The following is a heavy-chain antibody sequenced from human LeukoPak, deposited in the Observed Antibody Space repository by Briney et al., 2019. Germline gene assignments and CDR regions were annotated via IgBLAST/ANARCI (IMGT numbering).Heavy chain of an antibody. CDR1: GFTFRNYV. CDR3: AREGYYGSGSPPSLYFDY. CDR2: TSSDLNVK. V-gene: IGHV3-30-3*01. D-gene: IGHD3-10*01. Sequence: GGSLGLSCAAPGFTFRNYVIHWVRQAPGKGLEWVAVTSSDLNVKLYADSVKGRFTIPRDNSRSTLYLQMNSLRPEDTAIYYCAREGYYGSGSPPSLYFDYWGQGTLVTVSS. J-gene: IGHJ4*02.